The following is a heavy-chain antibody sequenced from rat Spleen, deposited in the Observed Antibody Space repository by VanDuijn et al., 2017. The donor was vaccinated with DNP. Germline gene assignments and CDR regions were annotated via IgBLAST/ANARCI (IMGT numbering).Heavy chain of an antibody. CDR2: ISTSGGNT. CDR1: GFTFSTFP. Sequence: EVQLLEFGGGLVQPGRSMKLSCAASGFTFSTFPMAWVRQAPTKGLEWVASISTSGGNTYYRDSVKGRFTVSRDNAKSILYLQIDSLRSEDTATYYCARRGLRRTLDAWGQGTSVTVSS. J-gene: IGHJ4*01. CDR3: ARRGLRRTLDA. D-gene: IGHD1-11*01. V-gene: IGHV5-46*01.